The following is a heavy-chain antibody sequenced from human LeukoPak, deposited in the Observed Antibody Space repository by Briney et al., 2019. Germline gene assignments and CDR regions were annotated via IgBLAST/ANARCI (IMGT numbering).Heavy chain of an antibody. D-gene: IGHD2-8*01. V-gene: IGHV3-53*04. CDR3: AREVMAKRRAFDI. CDR1: GFTASSNY. CDR2: IYSDDKT. J-gene: IGHJ3*02. Sequence: GGSLRLSCAASGFTASSNYMSWVRQAPGKGLEWVSVIYSDDKTYYADSVKGRFTISRHASKKTLYLQMNSLRAEDTAVYYCAREVMAKRRAFDIWGQGTVVTVSS.